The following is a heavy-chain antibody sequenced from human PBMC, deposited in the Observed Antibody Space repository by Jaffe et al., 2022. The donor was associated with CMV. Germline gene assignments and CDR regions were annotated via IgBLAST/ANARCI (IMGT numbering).Heavy chain of an antibody. D-gene: IGHD1-26*01. CDR3: ARGSDSGSIVDY. Sequence: QVQLQESGPGLVKPSETLSLTCTVSGGSISSYYWSWIRQPPGKGLEWIGYIYYSGSTNYNPSLKSRVTISVDTSKNQFSLKLSSVTAADTAVYYCARGSDSGSIVDYWGQGTLVTVSS. J-gene: IGHJ4*02. CDR2: IYYSGST. V-gene: IGHV4-59*01. CDR1: GGSISSYY.